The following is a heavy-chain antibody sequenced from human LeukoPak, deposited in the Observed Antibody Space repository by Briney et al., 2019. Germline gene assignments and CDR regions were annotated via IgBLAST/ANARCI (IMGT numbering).Heavy chain of an antibody. CDR2: IDPNSGGT. D-gene: IGHD5-18*01. Sequence: GASVKVSCKASGYTFTGYYMHWVRQAPGQGLEWMGRIDPNSGGTNYAQKFQGRVTMTRDTSISTAYMELSRLRSDDTAVYYCARSDTAMGFDYWGQGTLVTVSS. J-gene: IGHJ4*02. CDR3: ARSDTAMGFDY. CDR1: GYTFTGYY. V-gene: IGHV1-2*06.